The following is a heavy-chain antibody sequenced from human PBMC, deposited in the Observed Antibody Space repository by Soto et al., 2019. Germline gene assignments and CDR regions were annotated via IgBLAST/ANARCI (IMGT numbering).Heavy chain of an antibody. CDR3: ARDQSVGIVVVPAAPMDV. J-gene: IGHJ6*02. V-gene: IGHV3-33*01. Sequence: GGSLRLSCAASGFTFSSYGMHWVRQASGKGLEWVAVIWYDGSNKYYADSMKGRFTISRDNSKNTLYLQMNSLRAEDTAVYYCARDQSVGIVVVPAAPMDVWGQGTTVTVSS. CDR2: IWYDGSNK. D-gene: IGHD2-2*01. CDR1: GFTFSSYG.